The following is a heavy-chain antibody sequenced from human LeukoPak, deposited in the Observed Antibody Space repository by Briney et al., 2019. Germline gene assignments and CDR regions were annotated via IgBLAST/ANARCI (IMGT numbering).Heavy chain of an antibody. CDR2: MNPNGGNT. Sequence: ASVKVSCKASGYTFTSYDINWVRQATGQGLEWMGWMNPNGGNTGYAQKFQGRVTMTRDTSISTAYMELSSLRSEDTAVYYCARGGYGDYTYDYWGQGTLVTVSS. CDR3: ARGGYGDYTYDY. D-gene: IGHD4-17*01. V-gene: IGHV1-8*01. CDR1: GYTFTSYD. J-gene: IGHJ4*02.